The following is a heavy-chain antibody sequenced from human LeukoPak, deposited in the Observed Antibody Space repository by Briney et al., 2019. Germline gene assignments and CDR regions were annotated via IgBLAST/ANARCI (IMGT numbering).Heavy chain of an antibody. Sequence: GESLKISCKASGYSFSNYWIGWVRQMPGKGLEWMGIIYPGDSDTRYSPSFQGQVTLSADKSISTAYLQWSSLKASDTAMYYCATLYCSTVTCSFDNWGQGTLVTVSS. D-gene: IGHD2-2*01. V-gene: IGHV5-51*03. CDR2: IYPGDSDT. CDR1: GYSFSNYW. J-gene: IGHJ4*02. CDR3: ATLYCSTVTCSFDN.